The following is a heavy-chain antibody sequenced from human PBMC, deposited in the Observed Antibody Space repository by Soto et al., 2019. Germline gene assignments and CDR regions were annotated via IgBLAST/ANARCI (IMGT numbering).Heavy chain of an antibody. V-gene: IGHV4-30-2*01. J-gene: IGHJ6*02. CDR2: IYHSGGT. CDR3: ARQGPYSGYPSFFGMEV. D-gene: IGHD3-22*01. Sequence: QLQLQESGSGLLKPSQTLSLTCAVSGGSISSGGYSWSWIRRPPGKGLQWIGYIYHSGGTFYNPSRESRLTISVDRSKNQFSLKLSSVTAADTAVYYCARQGPYSGYPSFFGMEVRGQGTTVTVS. CDR1: GGSISSGGYS.